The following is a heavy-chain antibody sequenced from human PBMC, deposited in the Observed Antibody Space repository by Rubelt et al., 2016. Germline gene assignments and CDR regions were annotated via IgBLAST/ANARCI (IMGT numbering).Heavy chain of an antibody. CDR2: ISSSSSTI. CDR1: GFTFSSYA. Sequence: EVQLVESGGGLVQPGRSLRLSCAASGFTFSSYAMNWVRQAPGRGLEWVSYISSSSSTIYYADSVKGRFTVSRDNAKNTLYLQMNSLRAEDTALYYCAAHSYDSSGYFFDYWGQGTLVTVSS. D-gene: IGHD3-22*01. J-gene: IGHJ4*02. V-gene: IGHV3-48*04. CDR3: AAHSYDSSGYFFDY.